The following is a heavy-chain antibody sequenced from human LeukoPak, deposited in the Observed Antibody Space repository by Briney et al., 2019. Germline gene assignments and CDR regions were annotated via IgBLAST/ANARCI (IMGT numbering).Heavy chain of an antibody. CDR1: GGSLSSYY. D-gene: IGHD3-16*01. CDR3: ARDLGARFES. J-gene: IGHJ4*02. CDR2: IYYSGST. V-gene: IGHV4-59*12. Sequence: SETLSLTCTVSGGSLSSYYWSWLRQPPGKGLEWIGYIYYSGSTNYNPSLTSRVTISVDTSKNQFSLKLSSVTTSDTALYYCARDLGARFESWGQGILVTVS.